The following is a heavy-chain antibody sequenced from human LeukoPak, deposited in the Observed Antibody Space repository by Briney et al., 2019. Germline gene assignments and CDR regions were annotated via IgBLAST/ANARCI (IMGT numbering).Heavy chain of an antibody. J-gene: IGHJ5*02. CDR3: ARGPLEYCSGGTCSSGRNWFDP. Sequence: ASVKVSCKASGYTFTGYYMHWVRQAPGQGLEWMGWINPNSGGTNYAEEFQGRVTITRDTSISTAYMELSRLRSDDTAAYYCARGPLEYCSGGTCSSGRNWFDPWGQGTLVTVSS. CDR2: INPNSGGT. V-gene: IGHV1-2*02. D-gene: IGHD2-15*01. CDR1: GYTFTGYY.